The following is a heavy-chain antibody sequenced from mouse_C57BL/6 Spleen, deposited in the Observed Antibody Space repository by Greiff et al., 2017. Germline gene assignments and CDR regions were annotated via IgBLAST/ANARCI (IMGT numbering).Heavy chain of an antibody. Sequence: DVMLVESGGGLVQPGGSLSLSCAASGFTFTDYYMSWVRQPPGKALEWLGFIRNKANGYTTEYSASVKGRFTISRDNSQSILYLQMNALRAEDSATYYCARLTGTAWFAYWGQGTLVTVSA. J-gene: IGHJ3*01. D-gene: IGHD4-1*01. CDR1: GFTFTDYY. CDR2: IRNKANGYTT. V-gene: IGHV7-3*01. CDR3: ARLTGTAWFAY.